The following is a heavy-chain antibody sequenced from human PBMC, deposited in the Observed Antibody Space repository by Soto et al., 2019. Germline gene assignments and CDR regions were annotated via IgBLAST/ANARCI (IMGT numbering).Heavy chain of an antibody. CDR3: ARHETTKVERPKRLPWFDP. CDR1: GFTFSDYY. V-gene: IGHV3-11*01. D-gene: IGHD1-1*01. Sequence: GGPLRLSCAASGFTFSDYYMSWIRQAPGKGLERVSYISSSGSTIYYADSVKGRFTISRDNAKNSLYLQMNSLRAEDTAVYYCARHETTKVERPKRLPWFDPWGQGTLVTVSS. CDR2: ISSSGSTI. J-gene: IGHJ5*02.